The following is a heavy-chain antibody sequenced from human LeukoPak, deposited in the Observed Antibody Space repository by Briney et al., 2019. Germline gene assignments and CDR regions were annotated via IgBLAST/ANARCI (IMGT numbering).Heavy chain of an antibody. CDR1: GYTFGTHL. V-gene: IGHV1-46*01. CDR2: INPSGGST. CDR3: ARGGVGATTYVWFDP. Sequence: ASVKVSCKPSGYTFGTHLMHWVRQAPGQGLEWMAIINPSGGSTSYAQKFQGGVTMTRDRSTSTVYMELSSLRSEDTAVYYCARGGVGATTYVWFDPWGQGTLVTVSS. D-gene: IGHD1-26*01. J-gene: IGHJ5*02.